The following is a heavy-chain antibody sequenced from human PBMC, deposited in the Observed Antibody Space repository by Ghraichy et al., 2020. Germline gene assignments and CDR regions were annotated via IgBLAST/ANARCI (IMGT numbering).Heavy chain of an antibody. CDR3: AKHPDYGVEDY. D-gene: IGHD4-17*01. J-gene: IGHJ4*02. V-gene: IGHV3-23*01. Sequence: GESLRLSCAASGFTFSSYAMTWVRQAPGKGLEWVSVISGSAGSTYYADSVKGRFTISRDNSKNTLYLQMNSLRAEDTAVYYFAKHPDYGVEDYWGQGTLVTVSS. CDR2: ISGSAGST. CDR1: GFTFSSYA.